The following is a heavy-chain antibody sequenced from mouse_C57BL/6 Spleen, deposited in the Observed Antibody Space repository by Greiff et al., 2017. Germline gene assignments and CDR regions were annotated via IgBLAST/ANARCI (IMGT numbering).Heavy chain of an antibody. Sequence: VQLQQPGAELVMPGASVKLSCKASGYTFTSYWMHWVKQRPGQGLEWIGEIDPSDSYTNYNQKFKGKSTLTVDKSSSTAYMQLSSLTSEYSAVYYCARKAYYSNYYYAMDYWGQGTSVTVSS. CDR1: GYTFTSYW. D-gene: IGHD2-5*01. J-gene: IGHJ4*01. CDR3: ARKAYYSNYYYAMDY. CDR2: IDPSDSYT. V-gene: IGHV1-69*01.